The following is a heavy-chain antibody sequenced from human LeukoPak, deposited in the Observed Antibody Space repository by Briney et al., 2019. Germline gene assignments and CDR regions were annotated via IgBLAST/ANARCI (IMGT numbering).Heavy chain of an antibody. CDR1: GGSISSSSYY. J-gene: IGHJ1*01. CDR3: ARDPSRSCSGNYCYSH. V-gene: IGHV4-39*07. D-gene: IGHD2-15*01. Sequence: SETLSLTCTVSGGSISSSSYYWGWIRQPPGKGLEWIGSIYYSGSTYYNPSLKSRVTISVDTSKNQFSLKLSSVTAADTAVYYCARDPSRSCSGNYCYSHWGQGTLVIVSS. CDR2: IYYSGST.